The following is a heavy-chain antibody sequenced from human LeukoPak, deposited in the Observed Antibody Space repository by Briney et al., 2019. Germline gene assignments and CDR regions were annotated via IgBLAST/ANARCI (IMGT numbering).Heavy chain of an antibody. CDR3: ARLAAAGAWFDP. V-gene: IGHV4-30-2*01. CDR1: GGSISSGGYS. Sequence: SETLSLTCAVSGGSISSGGYSWSWIRQPPGKGLEWIGYIYHSGSTYYNPSLKSRVTISVDRSKNQFSLKLSSVTAADTAVYYCARLAAAGAWFDPWGQGTLVTVSS. J-gene: IGHJ5*02. D-gene: IGHD6-13*01. CDR2: IYHSGST.